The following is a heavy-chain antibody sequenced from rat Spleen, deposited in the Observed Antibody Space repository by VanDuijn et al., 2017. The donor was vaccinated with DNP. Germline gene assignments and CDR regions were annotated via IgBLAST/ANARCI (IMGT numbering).Heavy chain of an antibody. Sequence: EVQLQESGPGLVKPSQSLSLTCSVTGYSITSNYWGWIRQFPGNKMEYIGHISYSGSTRYNPSLKSRISITRDTSKNQFFLQLNSLTTEDTATYYCARLRLEWEVRAMDAWGQGTSVTVSS. CDR1: GYSITSNY. CDR3: ARLRLEWEVRAMDA. J-gene: IGHJ4*01. CDR2: ISYSGST. V-gene: IGHV3-1*01. D-gene: IGHD1-1*01.